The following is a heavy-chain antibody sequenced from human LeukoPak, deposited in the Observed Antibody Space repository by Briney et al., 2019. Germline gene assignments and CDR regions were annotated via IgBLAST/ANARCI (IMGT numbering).Heavy chain of an antibody. Sequence: PGRSLRLSCAASGFTFSSYGMHWVRQAPGKGLEWVAVISYDGGNKYYADSVKGRFTISRDNSKNTLYLQMNSLRAEDTAVYYCAKDSRSAAVYYYYGMDVWGKGTTVTVSS. CDR3: AKDSRSAAVYYYYGMDV. CDR2: ISYDGGNK. D-gene: IGHD2-2*01. V-gene: IGHV3-30*18. CDR1: GFTFSSYG. J-gene: IGHJ6*04.